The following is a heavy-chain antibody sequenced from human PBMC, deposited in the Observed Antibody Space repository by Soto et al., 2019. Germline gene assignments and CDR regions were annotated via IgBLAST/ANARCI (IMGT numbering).Heavy chain of an antibody. Sequence: QVQLVQSGAEVKKPGSSVKVSCKASGGTFSSYAISWVRQAPGQGLEWMGGIIPICGTANYAQKFQGRVTITADESTSTGYMELSSLRSEDTAVYYCARMVLKQWLVRVSSMDVWGQGTTVTVSS. J-gene: IGHJ6*02. D-gene: IGHD6-19*01. V-gene: IGHV1-69*01. CDR3: ARMVLKQWLVRVSSMDV. CDR2: IIPICGTA. CDR1: GGTFSSYA.